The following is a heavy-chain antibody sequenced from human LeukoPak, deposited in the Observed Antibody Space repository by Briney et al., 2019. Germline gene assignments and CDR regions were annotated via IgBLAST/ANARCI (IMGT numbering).Heavy chain of an antibody. CDR1: GFTFRNYA. Sequence: GGSLRLSCAASGFTFRNYAMSWVRQPPGKGQEWVSAISAAGSNTKYADSVKGRFTISRDNSKNTLYLQMNNLRAEDTAVYYCARNPAKVFPAVYWGQGTLVTVSS. V-gene: IGHV3-23*01. D-gene: IGHD2-2*01. CDR2: ISAAGSNT. J-gene: IGHJ4*02. CDR3: ARNPAKVFPAVY.